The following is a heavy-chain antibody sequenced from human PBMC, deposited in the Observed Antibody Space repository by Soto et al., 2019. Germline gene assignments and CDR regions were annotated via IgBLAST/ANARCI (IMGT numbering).Heavy chain of an antibody. CDR3: AGARVTEGYYYYGMDV. CDR2: IYYSGST. J-gene: IGHJ6*02. Sequence: SETLSLTCTVSGGSISSYYWSWIRQPPGKGLEWIGYIYYSGSTNYNPSLKSRVTISVDTSKNQFSLKLSSATAADTAVYYCAGARVTEGYYYYGMDVWGQGTTVTVSS. CDR1: GGSISSYY. D-gene: IGHD4-4*01. V-gene: IGHV4-59*01.